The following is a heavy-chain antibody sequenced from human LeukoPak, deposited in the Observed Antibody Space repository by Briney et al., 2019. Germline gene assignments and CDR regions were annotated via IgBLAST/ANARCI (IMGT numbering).Heavy chain of an antibody. Sequence: PSETLSLTCTVSGGSISSYYWSWIRQPPGKGLEWIGYIYYSGSTNYNPSLKSRVTISVDTSKNQFSLKLSSVTAADTAVYYCARHPKTGYYGSGSYHVRWGQGTLVTVSS. V-gene: IGHV4-59*08. CDR1: GGSISSYY. J-gene: IGHJ4*02. CDR2: IYYSGST. CDR3: ARHPKTGYYGSGSYHVR. D-gene: IGHD3-10*01.